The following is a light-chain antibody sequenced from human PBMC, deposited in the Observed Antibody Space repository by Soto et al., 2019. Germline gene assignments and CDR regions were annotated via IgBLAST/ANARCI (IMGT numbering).Light chain of an antibody. CDR1: SGSVSTSYY. Sequence: QNVVTQEPSFSVSPGRTVTLTCGLSSGSVSTSYYPSWYQQTPGQAPRTLIYSTNTRSSGVPDRFSGSILGNKADLTITGAQADDESDYYCVLYMGSGIGVFGGGRKLTV. J-gene: IGLJ3*02. V-gene: IGLV8-61*01. CDR3: VLYMGSGIGV. CDR2: STN.